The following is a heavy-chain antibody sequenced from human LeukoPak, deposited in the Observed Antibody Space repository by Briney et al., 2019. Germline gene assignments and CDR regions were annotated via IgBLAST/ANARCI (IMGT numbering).Heavy chain of an antibody. CDR2: MNPNSCNT. CDR1: GYTFTSSD. Sequence: ASVKVSCKASGYTFTSSDINWVRQAPGQGLEWMGYMNPNSCNTGYAQKFQGRVTMTRDTSISTAYMELSSPRSEDTAVYYCAREGEYYYYMDVWGRGTTVTVSS. J-gene: IGHJ6*03. CDR3: AREGEYYYYMDV. V-gene: IGHV1-8*01.